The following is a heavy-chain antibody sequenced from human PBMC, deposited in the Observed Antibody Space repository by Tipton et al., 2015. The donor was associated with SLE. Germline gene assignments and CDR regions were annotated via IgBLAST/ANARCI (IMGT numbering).Heavy chain of an antibody. D-gene: IGHD3-16*01. CDR2: MYYSGSP. CDR1: GGSISRSNNY. CDR3: ARVWLNNAFDI. J-gene: IGHJ3*02. V-gene: IGHV4-61*05. Sequence: TLSLTCTVSGGSISRSNNYWGWIRQPPGKGLEWIGYMYYSGSPNYNPSLKSRVTLSLDTSKNQLSLILTSVTAADSAVYFCARVWLNNAFDIWGQGTRVTVSS.